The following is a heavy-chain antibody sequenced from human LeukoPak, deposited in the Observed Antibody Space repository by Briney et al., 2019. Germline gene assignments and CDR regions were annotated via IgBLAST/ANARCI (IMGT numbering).Heavy chain of an antibody. CDR2: IIPILGIA. D-gene: IGHD4-17*01. V-gene: IGHV1-69*02. J-gene: IGHJ4*02. Sequence: SVKVSCKASGGTFSSYTISWVRQAPGQGLEWMGRIIPILGIANYAQKFQGRVTITADKSTSTAYMELSSLRSEDTAVYYCARAAATVTRHLDYWGQGTLVTVSS. CDR1: GGTFSSYT. CDR3: ARAAATVTRHLDY.